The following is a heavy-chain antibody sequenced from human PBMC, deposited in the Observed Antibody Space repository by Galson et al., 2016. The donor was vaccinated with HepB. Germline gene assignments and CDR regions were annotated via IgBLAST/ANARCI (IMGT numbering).Heavy chain of an antibody. CDR3: ARSYTSGWDYYFDY. J-gene: IGHJ4*02. D-gene: IGHD6-19*01. Sequence: SLRLSCAASGFPLSSYTMNWVRQAPGKGLEWVSSINYIYYADSAKGRFTISRDNAKNSLYLQMNSLRVEDTAVYYCARSYTSGWDYYFDYWGQGTLVTVSS. CDR1: GFPLSSYT. CDR2: INYI. V-gene: IGHV3-21*04.